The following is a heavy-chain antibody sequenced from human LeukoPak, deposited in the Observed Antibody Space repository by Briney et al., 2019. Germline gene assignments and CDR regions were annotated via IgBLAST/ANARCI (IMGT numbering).Heavy chain of an antibody. CDR3: ARNSMYYYDSSHLDY. V-gene: IGHV4-34*01. J-gene: IGHJ4*02. D-gene: IGHD3-22*01. CDR2: INHSGST. Sequence: PSETLSLTCAVYGGSFSGYYWSWIRQPPGKGLEWIGEINHSGSTNYNPSLKSRVTISVDTSKNQFSLKLSSVTAADTAVYYCARNSMYYYDSSHLDYWGQGTLVTVSS. CDR1: GGSFSGYY.